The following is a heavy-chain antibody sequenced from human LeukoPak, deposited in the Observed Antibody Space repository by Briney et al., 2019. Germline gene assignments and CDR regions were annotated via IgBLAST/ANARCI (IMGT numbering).Heavy chain of an antibody. CDR2: IFISEST. CDR1: GGSITSYY. CDR3: ARVSSSWYEDWYFDL. D-gene: IGHD6-13*01. V-gene: IGHV4-4*07. J-gene: IGHJ2*01. Sequence: SETLSLTCTVSGGSITSYYWSWVRQPAGKGLEWIGRIFISESTNYNPSLKSRVTMSVDTSKNQFSLKLSSVTAADTAAYYCARVSSSWYEDWYFDLWGRGTLVSVSS.